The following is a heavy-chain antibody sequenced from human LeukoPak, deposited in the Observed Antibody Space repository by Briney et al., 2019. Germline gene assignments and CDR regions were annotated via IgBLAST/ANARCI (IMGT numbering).Heavy chain of an antibody. CDR2: IYYSGYT. D-gene: IGHD7-27*01. Sequence: SETLSFTCTVSGGSISSDAYRWGWIRQPPGKGLEWIGNIYYSGYTYYNPSLKSRVTISVDTSKNQLSLKLTSVTAADTAVYYCARLDWGSGGSGSFDYRGQGTLVTVSS. CDR3: ARLDWGSGGSGSFDY. J-gene: IGHJ4*02. V-gene: IGHV4-39*01. CDR1: GGSISSDAYR.